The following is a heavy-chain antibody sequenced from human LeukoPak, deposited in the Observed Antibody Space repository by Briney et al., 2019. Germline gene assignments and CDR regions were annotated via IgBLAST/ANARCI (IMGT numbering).Heavy chain of an antibody. Sequence: GGSLRLSWAASGFTFSSYSMNWVRQAPGKGLEWVSSISSSSSYIYYADSVKGRFTISRDNAKNSLYLQMNSLRAEDTSVYYCATLIFPPPRALSVVPAAKVEGNYFDYWGQGTLVTVSS. V-gene: IGHV3-21*01. CDR2: ISSSSSYI. D-gene: IGHD2-2*01. J-gene: IGHJ4*02. CDR1: GFTFSSYS. CDR3: ATLIFPPPRALSVVPAAKVEGNYFDY.